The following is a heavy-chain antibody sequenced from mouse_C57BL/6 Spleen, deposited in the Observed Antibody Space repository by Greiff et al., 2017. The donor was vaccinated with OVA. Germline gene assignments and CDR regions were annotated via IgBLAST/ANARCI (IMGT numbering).Heavy chain of an antibody. CDR2: INPYNGGT. CDR3: ARITTVVADYAMDY. J-gene: IGHJ4*01. CDR1: GYTFTDYY. Sequence: EVQLQQSGPVLVKPGASVKMSCKASGYTFTDYYMNWVKQSHGKSLEWIGVINPYNGGTSYNQKFKGKATLTVDKSSSTAYMELNSLTSEDSAVYYCARITTVVADYAMDYWGQGTSVTVSS. D-gene: IGHD1-1*01. V-gene: IGHV1-19*01.